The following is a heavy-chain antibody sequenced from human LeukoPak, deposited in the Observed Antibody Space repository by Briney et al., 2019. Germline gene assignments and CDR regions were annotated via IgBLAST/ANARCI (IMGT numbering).Heavy chain of an antibody. CDR3: ARGLGYSYGYSAGY. Sequence: SETLSLTCTVSGDSISSGTYYWGWIRQPPGKGLEWIGNIYENATTNYNPSLKSRVTISVDTSKNQFSLKLSSVTAADTAVYYCARGLGYSYGYSAGYWGQGTLVTVSS. J-gene: IGHJ4*02. V-gene: IGHV4-39*07. CDR2: IYENATT. CDR1: GDSISSGTYY. D-gene: IGHD5-18*01.